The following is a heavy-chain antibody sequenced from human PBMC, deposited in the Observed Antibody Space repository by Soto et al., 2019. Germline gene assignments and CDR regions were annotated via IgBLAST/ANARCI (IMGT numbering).Heavy chain of an antibody. CDR3: AREPEKPALYSGYHGDLAY. D-gene: IGHD5-12*01. CDR2: LNPNNGVT. CDR1: GYTFGDYY. V-gene: IGHV1-2*02. Sequence: ASSVKVSCKASGYTFGDYYIYWVRQAPGQGLEWMGWLNPNNGVTKIAQKFQGRVTMTRDTSINTAYMDVRKLTSDDTAVYYCAREPEKPALYSGYHGDLAYCGEGTVVTVCS. J-gene: IGHJ4*02.